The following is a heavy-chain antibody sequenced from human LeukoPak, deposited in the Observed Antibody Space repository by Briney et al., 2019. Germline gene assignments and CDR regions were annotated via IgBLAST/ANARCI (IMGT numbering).Heavy chain of an antibody. Sequence: ASVKVSCKASGYTFTSYGISWVRQAPGQGLEWMGWISAYNGNTNYARKLQGRVTMTTDTSTSTAYMELRSLRSDDTAVYYCARDGIRFLEWLPAVYYYMDVWGKGTTVTVSS. CDR2: ISAYNGNT. J-gene: IGHJ6*03. CDR3: ARDGIRFLEWLPAVYYYMDV. CDR1: GYTFTSYG. D-gene: IGHD3-3*01. V-gene: IGHV1-18*01.